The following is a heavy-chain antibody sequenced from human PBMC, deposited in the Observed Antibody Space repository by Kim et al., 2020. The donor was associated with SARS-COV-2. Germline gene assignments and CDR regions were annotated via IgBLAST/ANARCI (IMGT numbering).Heavy chain of an antibody. Sequence: SETLSLTCVVSGDSISTSTWWSWVRQPPGKGLEWIGEIYHSGSTDYNPSLRSRVTISLDRSKNQFSLTLTAVTAADTAMYYCVRNLSPKNGYTYLSLESWGPGTLDTVSS. CDR3: VRNLSPKNGYTYLSLES. J-gene: IGHJ4*02. CDR2: IYHSGST. V-gene: IGHV4-4*02. CDR1: GDSISTSTW. D-gene: IGHD5-12*01.